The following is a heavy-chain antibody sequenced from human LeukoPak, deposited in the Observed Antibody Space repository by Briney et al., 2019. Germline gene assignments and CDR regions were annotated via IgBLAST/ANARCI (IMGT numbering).Heavy chain of an antibody. CDR2: MNPKSGNT. J-gene: IGHJ4*02. D-gene: IGHD6-13*01. V-gene: IGHV1-8*01. CDR3: ARKEYSSPSDY. Sequence: GASVKVSCKASGYTFTSYDINWVRQATGQGLEWMGWMNPKSGNTGYAQKFQGRVTMTRNTSISTAYTELSSLTSEDTAVYYCARKEYSSPSDYWGQGTLVTVSS. CDR1: GYTFTSYD.